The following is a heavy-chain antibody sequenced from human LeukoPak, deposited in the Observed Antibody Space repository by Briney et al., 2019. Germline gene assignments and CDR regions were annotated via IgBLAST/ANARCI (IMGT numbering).Heavy chain of an antibody. CDR2: ISIGGVST. CDR1: GLTFRSYA. D-gene: IGHD3-10*02. Sequence: GGSLRLSCATSGLTFRSYAMSWVRQAPGKGLEWVSSISIGGVSTYYGDSVKGRFTISRDDSENTLHLQMNSLRAEDTAVYYCAGLGITMIGGVWGKGTTVTISS. CDR3: AGLGITMIGGV. V-gene: IGHV3-23*01. J-gene: IGHJ6*04.